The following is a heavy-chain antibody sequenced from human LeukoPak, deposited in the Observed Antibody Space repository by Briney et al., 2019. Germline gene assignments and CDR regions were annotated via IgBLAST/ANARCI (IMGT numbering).Heavy chain of an antibody. D-gene: IGHD4-17*01. CDR3: AKGLVATSFVMTTVIPFDY. CDR1: GLTSSSHA. Sequence: GESVTLSCAVSGLTSSSHAMSWVRHPPGNGLVWVSAIFGSGPITYQVNSVKGRFTISRDNSKNTLYLQMNSLNAEDRGVYYCAKGLVATSFVMTTVIPFDYSGEGSQVTHSP. CDR2: IFGSGPIT. V-gene: IGHV3-23*01. J-gene: IGHJ4*02.